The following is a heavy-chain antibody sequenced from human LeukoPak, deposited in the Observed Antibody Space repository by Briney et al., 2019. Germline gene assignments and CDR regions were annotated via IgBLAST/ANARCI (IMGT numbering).Heavy chain of an antibody. CDR1: GFTVSSNY. CDR3: ARAGYSYDDDH. J-gene: IGHJ4*02. CDR2: IYNNGGT. V-gene: IGHV3-66*01. D-gene: IGHD5-18*01. Sequence: PGGSLRLSCAASGFTVSSNYMSWVRQAPGKGLEWVSIIYNNGGTRYADSVKGRFTISRDNSKNTLYLQMNSLRVEDTAVYYCARAGYSYDDDHWSRGTLVTVSS.